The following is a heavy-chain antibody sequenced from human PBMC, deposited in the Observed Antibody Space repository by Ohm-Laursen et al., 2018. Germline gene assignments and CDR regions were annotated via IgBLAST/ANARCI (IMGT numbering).Heavy chain of an antibody. V-gene: IGHV4-59*01. Sequence: SETLSLTCTVSGGSISSYYWSWIRQPPGKGLEWIGYIYYSGSTNYNPSLKSRVTISVDTSKNQFSLKLSSVTAADTAVYYCARVQSLGRSAAAGIGYWGQGTLVTVSS. J-gene: IGHJ4*02. CDR2: IYYSGST. D-gene: IGHD6-13*01. CDR3: ARVQSLGRSAAAGIGY. CDR1: GGSISSYY.